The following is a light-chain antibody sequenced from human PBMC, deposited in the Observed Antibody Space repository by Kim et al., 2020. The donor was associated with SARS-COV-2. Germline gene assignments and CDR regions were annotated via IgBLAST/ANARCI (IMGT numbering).Light chain of an antibody. CDR3: QTWGTGIWV. J-gene: IGLJ3*02. CDR2: LNSDGCH. V-gene: IGLV4-69*01. CDR1: SGHSTSA. Sequence: SVQLTCTRCSGHSTSAIHCHQHQPAKGPRYLMKLNSDGCHSKGDGIPVRCSGSSSGAERYLTISGLQSEDEADYYCQTWGTGIWVFGGGTQLAVL.